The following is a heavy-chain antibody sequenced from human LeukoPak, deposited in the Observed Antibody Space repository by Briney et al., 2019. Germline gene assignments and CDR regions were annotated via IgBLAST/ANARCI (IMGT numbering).Heavy chain of an antibody. CDR2: VSAYADNT. Sequence: ASVKVSCKASGYTFTNYGITWVRQAPGQGLEWMGWVSAYADNTNYVPKVQGRVTMTTDTSTSTAYMELRSLISDDTAAYYCARDCIGCHGFDYWGQGTLVTVSS. CDR1: GYTFTNYG. V-gene: IGHV1-18*01. J-gene: IGHJ4*02. CDR3: ARDCIGCHGFDY. D-gene: IGHD2-21*01.